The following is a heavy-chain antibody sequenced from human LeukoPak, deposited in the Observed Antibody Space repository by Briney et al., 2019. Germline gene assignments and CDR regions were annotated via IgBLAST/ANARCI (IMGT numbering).Heavy chain of an antibody. J-gene: IGHJ4*02. CDR1: GFTVSSNY. D-gene: IGHD2-2*02. CDR3: VRGKPATAIRPYFDY. CDR2: IYSDGTT. Sequence: PGGSLRLSCAASGFTVSSNYMNWVRQAPGKGLEWVSVIYSDGTTFYSDSVKGRFTISRANSENPLYLQMNSLRAEDTAVYFCVRGKPATAIRPYFDYWGQGTLVTVSS. V-gene: IGHV3-66*01.